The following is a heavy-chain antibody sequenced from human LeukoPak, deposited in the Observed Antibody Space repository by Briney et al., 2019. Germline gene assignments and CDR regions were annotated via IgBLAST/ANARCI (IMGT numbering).Heavy chain of an antibody. V-gene: IGHV1-2*02. CDR1: GYTFTGYY. CDR2: INPNSGGT. Sequence: ASVKVSCKASGYTFTGYYMHWVRQAPGQGLEWMGWINPNSGGTNYAQKLQGRVTMTRDTSISTAYMELSRLRSGDTAVYYCARDRARYCTNGVCFNSGYYYYYMDVWGKGTTVTVSS. J-gene: IGHJ6*03. D-gene: IGHD2-8*01. CDR3: ARDRARYCTNGVCFNSGYYYYYMDV.